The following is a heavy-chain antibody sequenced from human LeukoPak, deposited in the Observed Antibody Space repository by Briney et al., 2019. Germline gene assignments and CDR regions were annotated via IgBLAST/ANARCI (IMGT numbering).Heavy chain of an antibody. V-gene: IGHV3-53*01. Sequence: GGSLRLSCAASGFTVSSNYMNWARQAPGKGLEWVSVIYGGGNIYYADSVKGRFTISRDNSKNTLYLQMNSLRAEDTAVYCCARGAGYNYPYYFDYWGQGTLVTVSS. J-gene: IGHJ4*02. CDR1: GFTVSSNY. CDR2: IYGGGNI. D-gene: IGHD5-24*01. CDR3: ARGAGYNYPYYFDY.